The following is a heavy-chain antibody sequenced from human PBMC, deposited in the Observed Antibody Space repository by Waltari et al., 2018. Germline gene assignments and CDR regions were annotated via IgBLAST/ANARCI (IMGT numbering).Heavy chain of an antibody. CDR3: ATIAAAGHNFDY. Sequence: QVQLQQWGAGLLKPSETLSLPCAFYGGSFSGSYWRWIRQPPGKGLEWIGEINHSGSTNYNPSLKSRVTISVDTSKNQFSLKLSSVTAADTAVYYCATIAAAGHNFDYWGQGTLVTVSS. V-gene: IGHV4-34*01. D-gene: IGHD6-13*01. CDR1: GGSFSGSY. CDR2: INHSGST. J-gene: IGHJ4*02.